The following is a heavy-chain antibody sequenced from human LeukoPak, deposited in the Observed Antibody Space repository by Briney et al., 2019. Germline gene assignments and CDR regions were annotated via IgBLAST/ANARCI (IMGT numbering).Heavy chain of an antibody. D-gene: IGHD3-22*01. V-gene: IGHV4-39*07. CDR2: IYYSGST. J-gene: IGHJ4*02. Sequence: SETLSLTCTVSGGSISRSSYYWGWIRQPPGKGLEWIGSIYYSGSTYYNPSLKSRVTISVDTSKNQFSLKLSSVTAADTAVYYCARATYYYDSSGYYYFDYWGQGTLVTVSS. CDR3: ARATYYYDSSGYYYFDY. CDR1: GGSISRSSYY.